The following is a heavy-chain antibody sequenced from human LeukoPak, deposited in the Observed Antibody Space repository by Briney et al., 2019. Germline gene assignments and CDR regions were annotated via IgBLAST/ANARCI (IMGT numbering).Heavy chain of an antibody. CDR3: ARGRRWLQSGLYFQH. D-gene: IGHD5-24*01. J-gene: IGHJ1*01. V-gene: IGHV4-38-2*02. CDR2: IYYSGST. CDR1: GYSISSGYY. Sequence: SETLSLTCTVSGYSISSGYYWGWIRQPPGKGLEWIGSIYYSGSTYYNPSLKSRVTISVDTSKNQFSLKLSSVTAADTAVYYCARGRRWLQSGLYFQHWGQGTLVTVSS.